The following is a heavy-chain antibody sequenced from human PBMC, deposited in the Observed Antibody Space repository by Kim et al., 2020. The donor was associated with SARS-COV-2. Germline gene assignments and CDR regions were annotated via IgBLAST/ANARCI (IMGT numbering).Heavy chain of an antibody. J-gene: IGHJ3*02. D-gene: IGHD3-22*01. CDR2: ISGSGSSK. Sequence: GGSLRLSCAASGLTFRSYEMNWVRQAPGKGLEWVSYISGSGSSKYYADSVKGRFTISRDNAKDSLYLQMNGLRAEDTAVYYCAREVVVNPDAFDIWGQGTMVTVSS. CDR3: AREVVVNPDAFDI. CDR1: GLTFRSYE. V-gene: IGHV3-48*03.